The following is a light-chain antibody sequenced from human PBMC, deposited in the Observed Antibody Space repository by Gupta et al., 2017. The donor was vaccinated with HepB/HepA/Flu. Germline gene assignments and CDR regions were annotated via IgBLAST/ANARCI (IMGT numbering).Light chain of an antibody. Sequence: DIQMTQSPSSLSASVGDRVTITCRASQTINTYLNWYQQRPGKAPKVLIYAASHLLTGVPSRFTGRGSGTEFTLTISNLHPDDFAIYYCQQSDNTPRTFGQGTKVEMK. CDR3: QQSDNTPRT. CDR2: AAS. V-gene: IGKV1-39*01. J-gene: IGKJ1*01. CDR1: QTINTY.